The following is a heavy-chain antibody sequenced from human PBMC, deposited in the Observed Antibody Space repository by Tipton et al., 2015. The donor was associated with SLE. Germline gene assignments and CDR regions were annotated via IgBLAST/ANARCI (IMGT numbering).Heavy chain of an antibody. Sequence: SLRLSCAASGFTFSSYEMNWVRQAPGKGLEWVSYISSSGSTIYYADSVKGRFTISRDNAKNSLYLQMNSLRAEDTAVYYYARAPGKNYFDYWGQGTLVTVSS. CDR2: ISSSGSTI. V-gene: IGHV3-48*03. CDR3: ARAPGKNYFDY. CDR1: GFTFSSYE. J-gene: IGHJ4*02.